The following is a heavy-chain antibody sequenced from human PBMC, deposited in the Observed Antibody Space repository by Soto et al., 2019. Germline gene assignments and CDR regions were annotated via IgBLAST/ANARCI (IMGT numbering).Heavy chain of an antibody. CDR3: ARDPPHGGTSSWDADS. J-gene: IGHJ4*02. D-gene: IGHD2-15*01. V-gene: IGHV3-21*01. CDR1: GFIFTTNS. Sequence: GGSLRLSCEASGFIFTTNSMNWVRQVPGKGLQWLSSISSSGTFKSYGDSVKGRFTISRDNARNSLFLQMNNLSGEDTGLYYCARDPPHGGTSSWDADSWGPGTLVTVSS. CDR2: ISSSGTFK.